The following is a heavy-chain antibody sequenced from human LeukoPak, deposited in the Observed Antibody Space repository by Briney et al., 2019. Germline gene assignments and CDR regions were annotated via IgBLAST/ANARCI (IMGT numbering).Heavy chain of an antibody. CDR3: AKDRAVTAVGFFDY. CDR1: GFTFNSYG. CDR2: IRYDGSNK. J-gene: IGHJ4*02. Sequence: PGGSLRLSCAASGFTFNSYGMHWVRQAPGKGLEWVAFIRYDGSNKYYADSVKGRFTISRDNSKNTLYLQMNSLRAEDTAVYYCAKDRAVTAVGFFDYWGQGTLVTVSS. D-gene: IGHD4-17*01. V-gene: IGHV3-30*02.